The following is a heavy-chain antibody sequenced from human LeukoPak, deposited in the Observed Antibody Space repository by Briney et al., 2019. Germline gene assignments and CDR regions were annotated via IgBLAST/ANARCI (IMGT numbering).Heavy chain of an antibody. CDR3: AKGQYSSSWYVSWFDP. V-gene: IGHV3-23*01. Sequence: GGPLRLSCAASGFTFSSYAMSWVRQAPGKGLEWVSAISGSGGSTYYADSVKGRFTISRDNSKNTLYLQMNSLRAEDTAVYHCAKGQYSSSWYVSWFDPWGQGTLVTVSS. D-gene: IGHD6-13*01. CDR1: GFTFSSYA. CDR2: ISGSGGST. J-gene: IGHJ5*02.